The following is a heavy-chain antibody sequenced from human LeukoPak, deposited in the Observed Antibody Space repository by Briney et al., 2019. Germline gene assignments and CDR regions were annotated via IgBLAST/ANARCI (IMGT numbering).Heavy chain of an antibody. V-gene: IGHV4-4*07. CDR2: IYTSGST. CDR1: GGSISSCY. D-gene: IGHD3-22*01. J-gene: IGHJ4*02. CDR3: ARAGYYYDSSLYDY. Sequence: SETLSLTCTVSGGSISSCYWSWIRQPAGKGLEWIGRIYTSGSTNYNPSLKSRVTMSVDTSKNQFSLKLSSVTAADTAVYYCARAGYYYDSSLYDYWGQGTLVTVSS.